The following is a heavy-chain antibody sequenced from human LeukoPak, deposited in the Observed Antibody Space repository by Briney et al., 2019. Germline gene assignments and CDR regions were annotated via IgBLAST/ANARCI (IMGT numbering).Heavy chain of an antibody. Sequence: GGSLRLSCAASGFTFSSYWMSWVRRAPGKGLEWVANIKQDGSEKYYVDSVKGRFTISRDNAKNSLYLQMNSLRAEDTAVYYCARGYDFWSGYPSLYYFDYWGQGTLVTVSS. J-gene: IGHJ4*02. CDR3: ARGYDFWSGYPSLYYFDY. V-gene: IGHV3-7*01. D-gene: IGHD3-3*01. CDR2: IKQDGSEK. CDR1: GFTFSSYW.